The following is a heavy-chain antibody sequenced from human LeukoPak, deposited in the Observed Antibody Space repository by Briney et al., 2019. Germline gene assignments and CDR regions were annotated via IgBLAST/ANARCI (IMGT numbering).Heavy chain of an antibody. D-gene: IGHD1-26*01. Sequence: SETLSLTCTVSDGSINGYYWSWIRQPPGKGLEWIGYIYYSGSTNYNPSLKSRVTISVDTSKNQFSLKPSSVTAADTAVYYCAREVGLSTFDIWGQGTMVTVSS. CDR3: AREVGLSTFDI. CDR1: DGSINGYY. J-gene: IGHJ3*02. V-gene: IGHV4-59*01. CDR2: IYYSGST.